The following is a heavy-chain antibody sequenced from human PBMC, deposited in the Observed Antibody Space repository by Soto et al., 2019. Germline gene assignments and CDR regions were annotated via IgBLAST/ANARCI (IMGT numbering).Heavy chain of an antibody. J-gene: IGHJ4*02. CDR2: INPSGGST. D-gene: IGHD1-26*01. Sequence: QVQLVQSGAEVKKPGASVKVSCKASGYTFTSYYMHWVRQAPGQGLEWMGIINPSGGSTSYAQKFQGRVTMTRDTSTSTVYMELSSLRAEDTAVYDCARLQHYPYREDYWGQGTLVTVAS. V-gene: IGHV1-46*01. CDR1: GYTFTSYY. CDR3: ARLQHYPYREDY.